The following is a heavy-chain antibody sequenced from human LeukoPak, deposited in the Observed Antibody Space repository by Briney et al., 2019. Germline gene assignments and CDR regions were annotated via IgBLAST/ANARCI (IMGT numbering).Heavy chain of an antibody. D-gene: IGHD2-2*01. CDR1: GFTFSSHA. CDR2: LSGSGYNT. J-gene: IGHJ4*02. Sequence: GGSLRLSCAASGFTFSSHALSWVRQAPGKGLEWVSSLSGSGYNTYYADSVKGRFTISRDNSKNTVYLQMNSLRAEATAVYYCAKDPYGTRYFDYWGQGTLVTVSS. CDR3: AKDPYGTRYFDY. V-gene: IGHV3-23*01.